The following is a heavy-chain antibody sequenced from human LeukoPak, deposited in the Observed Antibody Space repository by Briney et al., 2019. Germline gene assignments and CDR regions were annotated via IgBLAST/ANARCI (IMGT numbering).Heavy chain of an antibody. CDR1: GFTFSSYW. CDR3: ARVIAAAGTLFDY. V-gene: IGHV3-7*03. Sequence: AGGSLRLSCAASGFTFSSYWMSWVRQAPGKGLEWVANIKQDGSEKYYVDSVKGRFTISRDNAKNSLSLQMNSLRAEDTAVYYCARVIAAAGTLFDYWGQGTLVTVSS. D-gene: IGHD6-13*01. J-gene: IGHJ4*02. CDR2: IKQDGSEK.